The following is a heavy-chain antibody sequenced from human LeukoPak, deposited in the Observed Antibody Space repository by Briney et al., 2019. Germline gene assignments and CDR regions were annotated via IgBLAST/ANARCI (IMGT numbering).Heavy chain of an antibody. D-gene: IGHD3-10*01. CDR3: AKDMWRFGELDYDY. V-gene: IGHV3-43*02. CDR2: ISGDGGST. CDR1: GFTLDDYA. Sequence: PGGSLRLSCAASGFTLDDYAMHWVRQVPGKGLEWVSLISGDGGSTYYADSVKGRFTISRDNSKNSLYLQMNSLRTEDTALYYCAKDMWRFGELDYDYWGQGTLVTVSS. J-gene: IGHJ4*02.